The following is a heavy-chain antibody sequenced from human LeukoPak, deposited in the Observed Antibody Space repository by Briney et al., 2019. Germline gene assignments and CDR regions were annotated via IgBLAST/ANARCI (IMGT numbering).Heavy chain of an antibody. Sequence: SETLSLTCAVYGGSFSGYYWSWIRQPPGKGLEWTGEINHSGSTNYNPSLKSRVTISVDTSKNQFSLKLSSVTAADTAVYYCARGVHQFDYWGQGTLVTVSS. CDR3: ARGVHQFDY. J-gene: IGHJ4*02. D-gene: IGHD1-1*01. V-gene: IGHV4-34*01. CDR2: INHSGST. CDR1: GGSFSGYY.